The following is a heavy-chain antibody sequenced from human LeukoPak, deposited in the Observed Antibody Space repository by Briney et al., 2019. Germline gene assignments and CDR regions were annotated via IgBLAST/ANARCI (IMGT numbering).Heavy chain of an antibody. CDR2: MNPNRGNT. CDR3: ARGLQSSSWHTNYYYGMDV. V-gene: IGHV1-8*01. J-gene: IGHJ6*02. CDR1: GYTFTSYD. D-gene: IGHD6-13*01. Sequence: ASVKVSCKASGYTFTSYDINWVRQATGQGLEWMGWMNPNRGNTGYAQKFQGRVTMTRNTSISTAYMELSSLRSEDTAVYYCARGLQSSSWHTNYYYGMDVWGQGTTVTVSS.